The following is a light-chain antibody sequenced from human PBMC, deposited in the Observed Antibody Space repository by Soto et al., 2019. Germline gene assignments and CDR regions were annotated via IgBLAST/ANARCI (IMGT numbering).Light chain of an antibody. CDR3: QSADSSGTYKV. CDR2: KDS. J-gene: IGLJ1*01. CDR1: ALPKQY. Sequence: SYARAQPPSVSVSPGDTARITCSGDALPKQYAYWYQQKPGQAPVLVIYKDSERPSGIPERFSGSSSGTTVTLTISGVQAEDEADYYCQSADSSGTYKVFGTGTKVTVL. V-gene: IGLV3-25*02.